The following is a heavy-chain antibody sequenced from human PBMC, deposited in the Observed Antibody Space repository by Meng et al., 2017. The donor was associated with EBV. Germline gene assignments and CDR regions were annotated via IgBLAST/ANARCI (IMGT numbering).Heavy chain of an antibody. CDR2: SYWDYDK. J-gene: IGHJ4*02. CDR1: GVSPRMCWWG. Sequence: KGSGRSLVKPRCTRPRSGSALGVSPRMCWWGVGCVLHPPGKALEWLALSYWDYDKRYIPALKSRLTITKATSKNQVVLTMTNMDPVDTSTYYCAHSSRYYYDSSGYKWNFDYWGQGTLVTVSS. CDR3: AHSSRYYYDSSGYKWNFDY. V-gene: IGHV2-5*02. D-gene: IGHD3-22*01.